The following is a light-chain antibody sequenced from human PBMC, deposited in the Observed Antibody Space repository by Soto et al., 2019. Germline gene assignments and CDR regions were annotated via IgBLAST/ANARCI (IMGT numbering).Light chain of an antibody. CDR3: NSXAGNSWG. Sequence: QSALTQPPSASGSPGQPVTISCXXXXXDVGGYNRVSWYQHHPGKAPKLIIYEVFKRPSGVPDRFSGSKSGNTASLTVSGLHAEDEADYYXNSXAGNSWGFGGGTKLTVL. J-gene: IGLJ3*02. V-gene: IGLV2-8*01. CDR1: XXDVGGYNR. CDR2: EVF.